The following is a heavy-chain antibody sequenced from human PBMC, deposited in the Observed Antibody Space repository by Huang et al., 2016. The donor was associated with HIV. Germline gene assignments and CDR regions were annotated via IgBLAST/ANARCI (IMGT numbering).Heavy chain of an antibody. CDR3: ARDYEDGYNTFDY. D-gene: IGHD5-12*01. Sequence: QVQLVQSGAEVKKPGASVKVSCKASGYTFIGNYIHWVRQAPGQGLEWMGWINPNSGGTNYAPKFQGRVTMTRDTSISTAYMELNRLRSDDTAVYYCARDYEDGYNTFDYWGQGTLVTVSS. CDR2: INPNSGGT. V-gene: IGHV1-2*02. CDR1: GYTFIGNY. J-gene: IGHJ4*02.